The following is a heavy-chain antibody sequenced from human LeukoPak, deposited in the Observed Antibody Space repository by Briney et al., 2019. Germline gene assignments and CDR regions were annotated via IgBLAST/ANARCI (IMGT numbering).Heavy chain of an antibody. CDR1: GGSIRSYC. CDR3: AGGERGYSYGPLDF. CDR2: IFYTGST. J-gene: IGHJ4*02. Sequence: SETLSLTCTVSGGSIRSYCWSWIRQPPGEGLEWVGYIFYTGSTNYNPSLKSRVTISVDTSKNQFSLKLSSVTAADTAVYYCAGGERGYSYGPLDFWGQGTLVIVSS. D-gene: IGHD5-18*01. V-gene: IGHV4-59*08.